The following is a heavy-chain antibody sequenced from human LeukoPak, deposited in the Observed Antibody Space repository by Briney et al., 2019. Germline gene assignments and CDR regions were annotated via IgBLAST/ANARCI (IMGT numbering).Heavy chain of an antibody. D-gene: IGHD4-11*01. J-gene: IGHJ4*02. Sequence: SQTLSLTFAISGDSVSSNSAAWNWLRQSPSRGLEWLGSTYYRSKWFIDYVVSVKSRITISADTSKNQFSLQLNSVTPEDTAVYYCARKGTVTTPFDYWGQGILVTVSS. CDR1: GDSVSSNSAA. CDR3: ARKGTVTTPFDY. V-gene: IGHV6-1*01. CDR2: TYYRSKWFI.